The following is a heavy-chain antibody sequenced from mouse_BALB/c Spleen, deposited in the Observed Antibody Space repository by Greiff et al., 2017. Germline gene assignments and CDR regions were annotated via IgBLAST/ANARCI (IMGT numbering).Heavy chain of an antibody. CDR2: ISSGGST. CDR3: ARVWLRRDYYAMDY. Sequence: EVQLQQSGGGLVKPGGSLKLSCAASGFTFSSYAMSWVRQTPEKRLEWVASISSGGSTYYPDSVKGRFTISRDNARNILYLQMSSLRSEDTAMYYCARVWLRRDYYAMDYWGQGTSVTVAS. CDR1: GFTFSSYA. V-gene: IGHV5-6-5*01. D-gene: IGHD2-2*01. J-gene: IGHJ4*01.